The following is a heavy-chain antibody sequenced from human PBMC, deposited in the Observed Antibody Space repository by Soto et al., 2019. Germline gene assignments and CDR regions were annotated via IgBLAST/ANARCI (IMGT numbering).Heavy chain of an antibody. CDR2: IYYSGST. J-gene: IGHJ5*02. Sequence: SETLSLTYTVAGGSSSSYDWSWIRQPPGKGLEWIGYIYYSGSTNYNPSLKSRVTISVDTSKNQFSLKLSSVTAADTAVYYCARRYCSGGSCYFASWFDPWGQGTLVTVSS. CDR1: GGSSSSYD. V-gene: IGHV4-59*08. CDR3: ARRYCSGGSCYFASWFDP. D-gene: IGHD2-15*01.